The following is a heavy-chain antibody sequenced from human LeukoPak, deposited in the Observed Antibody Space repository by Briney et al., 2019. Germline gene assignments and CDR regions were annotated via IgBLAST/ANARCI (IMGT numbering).Heavy chain of an antibody. D-gene: IGHD2-15*01. Sequence: PSETLSLTCTVSGGSISSYYWSWIRQPPGKGLEWIGYIYYSGSTNYNPSLKSRVTISVDTPTNQFSLKRRSVTAADTAVYYCALTRYCSVGGCYSSLDYWGQGTLVTVSS. V-gene: IGHV4-59*01. CDR3: ALTRYCSVGGCYSSLDY. J-gene: IGHJ4*02. CDR2: IYYSGST. CDR1: GGSISSYY.